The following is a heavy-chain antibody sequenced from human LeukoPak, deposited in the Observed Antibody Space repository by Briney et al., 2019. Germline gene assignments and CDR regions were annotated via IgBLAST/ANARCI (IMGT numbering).Heavy chain of an antibody. CDR2: IIPILGIA. D-gene: IGHD3-22*01. CDR3: ARDNSGGGYYYY. CDR1: GGTFSSYT. V-gene: IGHV1-69*04. Sequence: ASVKVSCKASGGTFSSYTISWVRQAPGQGLEWMGRIIPILGIANYAQKFQGRVTITPDKSTSTAYMELSSLRSEDTAVYYCARDNSGGGYYYYWGQGTLVTVSS. J-gene: IGHJ4*02.